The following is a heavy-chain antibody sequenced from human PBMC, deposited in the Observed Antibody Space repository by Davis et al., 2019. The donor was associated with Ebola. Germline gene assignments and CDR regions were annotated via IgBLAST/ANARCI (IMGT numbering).Heavy chain of an antibody. CDR1: GFTFSSYA. V-gene: IGHV3-23*01. CDR3: AKDLPAYYDFWSGYYDY. J-gene: IGHJ4*02. Sequence: GESLKISCAASGFTFSSYAMNWVRQAPGKGLEWVSTISGSGGSTYYADSVKGRFTISRDNSKNTLYLQMNSLRAEDTAVYYCAKDLPAYYDFWSGYYDYWGQGTLVTVSS. CDR2: ISGSGGST. D-gene: IGHD3-3*01.